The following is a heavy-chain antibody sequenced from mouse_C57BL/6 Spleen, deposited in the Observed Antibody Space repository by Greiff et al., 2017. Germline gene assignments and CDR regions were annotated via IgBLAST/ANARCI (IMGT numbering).Heavy chain of an antibody. V-gene: IGHV5-17*01. J-gene: IGHJ4*01. CDR2: ISSGSSTI. Sequence: EVKLVESGGGLVKPGGSLKLSCAASGFTFSDYGMHWVRQAPEKGLEWVAYISSGSSTIYYADTVKGRFTISRDNAKNTLFLQMTSLRSEDTAMYYCASTGGYAMDYWGQGTSVTVSS. CDR3: ASTGGYAMDY. CDR1: GFTFSDYG. D-gene: IGHD1-1*01.